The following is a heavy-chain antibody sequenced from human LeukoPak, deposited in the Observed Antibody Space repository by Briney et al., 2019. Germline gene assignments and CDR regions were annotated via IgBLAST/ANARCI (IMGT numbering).Heavy chain of an antibody. Sequence: GGSLRLSWAASGFTFSSYRMNWVRQAPGKGLEWVASISSSSSYIYYADSVEGRFPMSRDNAKTSLYLPLTSLRAEDTAVYYCARDGSGWTFDYWGQGTLVTVSS. D-gene: IGHD6-19*01. CDR3: ARDGSGWTFDY. V-gene: IGHV3-21*01. CDR1: GFTFSSYR. J-gene: IGHJ4*02. CDR2: ISSSSSYI.